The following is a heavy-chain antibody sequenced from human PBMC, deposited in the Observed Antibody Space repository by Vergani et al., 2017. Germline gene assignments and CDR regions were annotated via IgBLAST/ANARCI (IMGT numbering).Heavy chain of an antibody. Sequence: EVQLVESGGGLVKRGGSLRLSCAASGFTFSSYSMNWVRQAPGKGLEWVSFVWTGTKSQSYAESVKGRFTISRDSAKNSLYLQMDSLRAEDTAVYYCAREYSSTSGRAFDFWGQGTKVTVSS. D-gene: IGHD2-2*01. CDR3: AREYSSTSGRAFDF. CDR2: VWTGTKSQ. J-gene: IGHJ3*01. V-gene: IGHV3-21*05. CDR1: GFTFSSYS.